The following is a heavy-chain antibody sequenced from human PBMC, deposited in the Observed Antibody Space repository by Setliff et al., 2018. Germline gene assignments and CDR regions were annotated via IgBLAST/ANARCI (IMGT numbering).Heavy chain of an antibody. CDR1: GYNFANYW. CDR3: VRQPREDWQFYFDH. D-gene: IGHD2-21*01. V-gene: IGHV5-51*01. J-gene: IGHJ4*02. Sequence: GESLKISCRASGYNFANYWIGWVRQMPGKGLEWMAIIYPDDSDSRHSPSFRGQVTVSADKSINTAYLQWSSLKASDTAVYYCVRQPREDWQFYFDHWGQGTLVTVSS. CDR2: IYPDDSDS.